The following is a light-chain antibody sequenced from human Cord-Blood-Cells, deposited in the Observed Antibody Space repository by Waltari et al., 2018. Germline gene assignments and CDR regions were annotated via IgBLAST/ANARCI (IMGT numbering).Light chain of an antibody. CDR2: RDS. CDR3: QVWDSSTYV. J-gene: IGLJ1*01. V-gene: IGLV3-9*01. Sequence: SYELTQPLSVSVALGQTARITCGGNNIGSKTVHGYQQKPAQAREMVIYRDSNRPSGIHERFYGSNSGNTATMTISRAQAGDEADYYCQVWDSSTYVVGTGTKVTVL. CDR1: NIGSKT.